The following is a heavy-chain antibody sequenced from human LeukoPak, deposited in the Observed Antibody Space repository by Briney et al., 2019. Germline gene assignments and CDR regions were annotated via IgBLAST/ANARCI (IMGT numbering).Heavy chain of an antibody. V-gene: IGHV3-23*01. D-gene: IGHD3-3*01. J-gene: IGHJ6*03. CDR1: GFTFSSYA. CDR3: AKNFWSDKYYYYYMDV. Sequence: PGGSLRLSCAASGFTFSSYAMSWVRQAPGKGLEWVSAITSGGSTYHADSVKGRFTISRDNSKNTLYLQMNSLRAEDTAVYFCAKNFWSDKYYYYYMDVWGKGTTVTVSS. CDR2: ITSGGST.